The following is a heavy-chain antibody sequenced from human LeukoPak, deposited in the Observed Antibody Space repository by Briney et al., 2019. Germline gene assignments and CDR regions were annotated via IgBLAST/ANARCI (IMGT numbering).Heavy chain of an antibody. J-gene: IGHJ5*02. V-gene: IGHV4-4*07. CDR1: GGSISSYY. D-gene: IGHD4-17*01. Sequence: SETLSLTCTVSGGSISSYYWSWIRQPAGKGLEWIGRIYTSGSTNYNPSLKSRVTMSVDTSKNQFSPKLSSVTAADTAVYYCARDTFLSTGATSRWYGDLNWFDPWGQGTLVTVSS. CDR2: IYTSGST. CDR3: ARDTFLSTGATSRWYGDLNWFDP.